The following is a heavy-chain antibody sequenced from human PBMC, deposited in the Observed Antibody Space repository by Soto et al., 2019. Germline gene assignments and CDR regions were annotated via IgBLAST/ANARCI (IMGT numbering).Heavy chain of an antibody. D-gene: IGHD3-22*01. CDR2: MSSSSSYI. CDR1: GFTFSSYS. Sequence: EVQLVESGGGLVKTGGSLRLSCAASGFTFSSYSMNWVRQAPGKGLEWVSSMSSSSSYIYYADSVKGRFTISRDNAKNSLYLQMNSLRAEDTAVYYCARGYHYYDSSGYDKWDAFDIWGQGTMVTVSS. CDR3: ARGYHYYDSSGYDKWDAFDI. J-gene: IGHJ3*02. V-gene: IGHV3-21*01.